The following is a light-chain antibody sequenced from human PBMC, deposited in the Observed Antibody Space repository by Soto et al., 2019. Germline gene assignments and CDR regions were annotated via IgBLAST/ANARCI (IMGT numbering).Light chain of an antibody. Sequence: IQLTQSPSSLSASVGDSVTITCRASQGISRYLSCYQQKPGRAPQLLISAASTLQSGVPSRFSGSGSGTHFTLVISSLQPEDFAVYYCQQRSNWPHAFGQGTRLEI. CDR3: QQRSNWPHA. V-gene: IGKV1-9*01. CDR1: QGISRY. J-gene: IGKJ5*01. CDR2: AAS.